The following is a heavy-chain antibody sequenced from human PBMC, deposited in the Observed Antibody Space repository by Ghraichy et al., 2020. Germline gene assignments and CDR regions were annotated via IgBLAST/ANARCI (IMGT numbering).Heavy chain of an antibody. CDR1: GGSFSGYY. CDR2: INHSGST. V-gene: IGHV4-34*01. J-gene: IGHJ4*02. CDR3: ARKQWLVLGFDY. D-gene: IGHD6-19*01. Sequence: SETLSLTCAVYGGSFSGYYWSWIRQLPGKGLEWIGEINHSGSTNYNPSLKSRVTISVDTSKNQFSLKLSSVTAADTAVYYCARKQWLVLGFDYWGQGTLVTVSS.